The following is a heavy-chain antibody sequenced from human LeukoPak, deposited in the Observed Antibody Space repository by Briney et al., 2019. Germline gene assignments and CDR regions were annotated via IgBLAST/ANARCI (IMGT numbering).Heavy chain of an antibody. CDR1: GYTFTSYD. CDR3: ARGYNWNYPYYYYYGMDV. CDR2: MNPNSGNT. D-gene: IGHD1-7*01. Sequence: VASVKVSCKASGYTFTSYDINWVRQATGQGLEWMGWMNPNSGNTGYAQKFQGRVTMTRNTSISTAYMELSSLRSEDTAVYYCARGYNWNYPYYYYYGMDVWGQGTTVTVSS. J-gene: IGHJ6*02. V-gene: IGHV1-8*01.